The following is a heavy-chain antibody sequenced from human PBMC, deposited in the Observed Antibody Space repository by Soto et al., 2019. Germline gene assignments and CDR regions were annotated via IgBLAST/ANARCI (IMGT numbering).Heavy chain of an antibody. D-gene: IGHD5-12*01. CDR2: ISYDGSNK. CDR3: ATDARWLPSWYYFDY. Sequence: QVQLVESGGGVVQPGRSLRLSCAASGFTFSSYGMHWVRQAPGKGLEWVAVISYDGSNKYYADSVKGRFTISRDNSKNTLYLQMNSLRDEDTAVYYCATDARWLPSWYYFDYWCQGTLVTVSS. V-gene: IGHV3-30*03. J-gene: IGHJ4*02. CDR1: GFTFSSYG.